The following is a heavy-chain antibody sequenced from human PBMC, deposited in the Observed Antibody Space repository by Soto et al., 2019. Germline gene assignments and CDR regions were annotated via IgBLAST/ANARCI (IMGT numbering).Heavy chain of an antibody. V-gene: IGHV1-3*01. D-gene: IGHD2-15*01. CDR3: ARIKCQSDRYCSGGSPYDAFDI. CDR1: GYTFTSYA. Sequence: GASVKVSCKASGYTFTSYAMHWVRQAPGQRLEWMGWINAGNGNTKYSQKFQGRVTITRDTSASTAYMELSSLRSEDTAVYYCARIKCQSDRYCSGGSPYDAFDIWGQGTMVTVSS. J-gene: IGHJ3*02. CDR2: INAGNGNT.